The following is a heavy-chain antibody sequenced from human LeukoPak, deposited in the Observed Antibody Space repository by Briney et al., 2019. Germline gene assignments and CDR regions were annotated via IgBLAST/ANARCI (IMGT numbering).Heavy chain of an antibody. D-gene: IGHD2-21*02. Sequence: GESLKISCKGSGYGFTSYWISWVRQMPGKGLEWMGRIDPSDSYTNYSPSFQGHVTISADKSISTAYLQWSSLKASDTAMYYCARRALPPAYCGGDCFDAFDIWGQGTMVTVSS. CDR1: GYGFTSYW. V-gene: IGHV5-10-1*01. J-gene: IGHJ3*02. CDR3: ARRALPPAYCGGDCFDAFDI. CDR2: IDPSDSYT.